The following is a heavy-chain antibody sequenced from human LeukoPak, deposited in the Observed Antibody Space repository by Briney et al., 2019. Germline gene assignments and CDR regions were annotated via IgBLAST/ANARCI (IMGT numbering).Heavy chain of an antibody. CDR2: MSPNSGDT. V-gene: IGHV1-8*01. Sequence: ASVKVSCKASGYTFTSYDINWVRHATGQGLEWMGWMSPNSGDTGYAQKFQGRVTMTRDTSISTAYMELTGLRSEDTAIYYCARGPPNWGFDFWGQGALVTVSP. CDR1: GYTFTSYD. CDR3: ARGPPNWGFDF. J-gene: IGHJ4*02. D-gene: IGHD7-27*01.